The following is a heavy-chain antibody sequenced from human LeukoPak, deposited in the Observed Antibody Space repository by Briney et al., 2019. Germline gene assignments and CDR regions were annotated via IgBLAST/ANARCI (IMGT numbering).Heavy chain of an antibody. CDR1: GFTFSSYS. J-gene: IGHJ3*02. V-gene: IGHV3-21*01. CDR2: ISSSSSYI. Sequence: GGSLRPSCAASGFTFSSYSMNWVRQAPGKGLEWVSSISSSSSYIYYADSVKGRFTISRDNAKNSLYLQMNSLRAEDTAVYYCARGLMITFGGVIATDAFDIWGQGTMVTVSS. CDR3: ARGLMITFGGVIATDAFDI. D-gene: IGHD3-16*02.